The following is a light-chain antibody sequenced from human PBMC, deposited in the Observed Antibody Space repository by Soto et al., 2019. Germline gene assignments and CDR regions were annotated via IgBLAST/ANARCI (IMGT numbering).Light chain of an antibody. V-gene: IGKV3-20*01. CDR3: QQYGNSPLT. Sequence: EIVFTQSPDTLSLSPGQRATLSRRASQSVRSDYFAWYQQKPGQAPRVIIFGVSTRATGVPDRFSGSGSGTDFTLTISRLEPEDFALYYCQQYGNSPLTFGGGTKVDIK. CDR2: GVS. CDR1: QSVRSDY. J-gene: IGKJ4*01.